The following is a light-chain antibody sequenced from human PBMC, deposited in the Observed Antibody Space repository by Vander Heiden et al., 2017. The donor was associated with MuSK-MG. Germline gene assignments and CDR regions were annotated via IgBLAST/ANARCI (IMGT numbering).Light chain of an antibody. CDR3: SSYTSSSTYPYV. Sequence: QSALTQPASVSGSPGQSITISCTGTSSDVGGYNYVSWYQQHPGKAPKLMIYEVSNRPSGVSNRFSGSKSGNTASLTISGLQAEDEADDYCSSYTSSSTYPYVFGTGTKVTVL. CDR1: SSDVGGYNY. V-gene: IGLV2-14*01. CDR2: EVS. J-gene: IGLJ1*01.